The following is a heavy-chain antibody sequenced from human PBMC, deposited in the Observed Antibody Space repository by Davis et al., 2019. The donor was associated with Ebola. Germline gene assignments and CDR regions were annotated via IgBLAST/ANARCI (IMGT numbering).Heavy chain of an antibody. CDR1: GFPFSNYA. Sequence: PGGPLRPSCEAPGFPFSNYAMHWVRRLPEKGLEWVPVASHDGTTTYYEDSVKGRFTIPRDNSKTTLYLQLNRLRSEDTDVYLCARAVPGKEDLDYWGQGTLVTVSS. D-gene: IGHD6-19*01. CDR3: ARAVPGKEDLDY. J-gene: IGHJ4*02. V-gene: IGHV3-30*04. CDR2: ASHDGTTT.